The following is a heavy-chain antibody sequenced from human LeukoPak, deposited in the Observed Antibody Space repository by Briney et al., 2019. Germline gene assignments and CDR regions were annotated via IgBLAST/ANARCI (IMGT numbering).Heavy chain of an antibody. Sequence: GESLRISCKGSGYSVTNYWIGWVRQMPGKGLEWMGTIYPGDSDTRYSPSFQGQVTISADKSISTAYLQWSSLRAADTAIYYCARQNFGDVWGQGTTVTVSS. J-gene: IGHJ6*02. CDR3: ARQNFGDV. V-gene: IGHV5-51*01. CDR2: IYPGDSDT. CDR1: GYSVTNYW. D-gene: IGHD1-7*01.